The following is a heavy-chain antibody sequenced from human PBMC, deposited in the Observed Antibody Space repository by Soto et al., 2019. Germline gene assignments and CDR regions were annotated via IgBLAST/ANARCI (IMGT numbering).Heavy chain of an antibody. CDR2: IYYSGST. J-gene: IGHJ6*02. Sequence: SETLSLTCTVSGGSISSYYWSWIRQPPGKGLEWIGYIYYSGSTNYNPSLKSRVTISVDTSKNQFSLKLSSVTAADTAVYYCARQGSSSSLYYYYYGMDVWGQGTTVTVSS. V-gene: IGHV4-59*01. D-gene: IGHD6-6*01. CDR1: GGSISSYY. CDR3: ARQGSSSSLYYYYYGMDV.